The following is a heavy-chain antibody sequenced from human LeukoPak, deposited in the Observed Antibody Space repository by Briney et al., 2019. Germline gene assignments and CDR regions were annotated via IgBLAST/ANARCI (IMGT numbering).Heavy chain of an antibody. CDR1: GFTFTSSA. CDR2: IVVGSGNT. Sequence: ASVKVSCKASGFTFTSSAMQWVRQARGQRLEWIGWIVVGSGNTNYAQKFQERVTITRDMSTSTAYMELSSLRSEDTAVYYCAAGQVYCSSTSCYKGYYYYYMDVWGKGTTVTVS. CDR3: AAGQVYCSSTSCYKGYYYYYMDV. V-gene: IGHV1-58*02. J-gene: IGHJ6*03. D-gene: IGHD2-2*02.